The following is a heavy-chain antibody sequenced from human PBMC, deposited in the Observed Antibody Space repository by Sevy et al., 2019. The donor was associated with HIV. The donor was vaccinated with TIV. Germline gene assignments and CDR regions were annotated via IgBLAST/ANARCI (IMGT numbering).Heavy chain of an antibody. CDR1: SGSFSGYY. D-gene: IGHD2-2*01. CDR2: INHSGSA. Sequence: SETLSLTCAVYSGSFSGYYWSWIRQPPGKGLEWIGEINHSGSANYNPSLKRRVTISVDTSKNQFSLNVSSVTAADTAVYYCARHCSSISCSHAFDIWGLGTMVTVSS. V-gene: IGHV4-34*01. CDR3: ARHCSSISCSHAFDI. J-gene: IGHJ3*02.